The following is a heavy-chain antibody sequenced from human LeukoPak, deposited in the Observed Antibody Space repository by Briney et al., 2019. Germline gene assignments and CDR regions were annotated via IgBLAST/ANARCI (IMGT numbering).Heavy chain of an antibody. J-gene: IGHJ4*02. Sequence: GGSLRLSCAASGXTFSNYNMNWVRQAPGKGLEWVSYISSFSSSIHYADSVKGRFTVSRDNAKNSLYLQMNSLRDEDTAVYYCARSSSGWLDSWGQGTLVTVSS. CDR1: GXTFSNYN. D-gene: IGHD6-19*01. CDR3: ARSSSGWLDS. CDR2: ISSFSSSI. V-gene: IGHV3-48*02.